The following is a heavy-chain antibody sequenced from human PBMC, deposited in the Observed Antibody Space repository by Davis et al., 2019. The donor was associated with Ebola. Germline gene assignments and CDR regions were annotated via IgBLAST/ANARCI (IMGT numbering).Heavy chain of an antibody. CDR1: GGSISSYY. J-gene: IGHJ4*02. CDR3: ARSGYSYGLDY. Sequence: GSLRLSCTVSGGSISSYYWSWIRQPPGKGLEWIGYIYYSGSTNYNPSLKSRVTISVDTSKNQFSLKLSSVTAADTAVHYCARSGYSYGLDYWGQGTLVTVSS. CDR2: IYYSGST. D-gene: IGHD5-18*01. V-gene: IGHV4-59*08.